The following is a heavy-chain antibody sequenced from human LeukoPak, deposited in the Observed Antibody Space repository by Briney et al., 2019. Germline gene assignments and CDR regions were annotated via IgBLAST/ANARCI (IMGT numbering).Heavy chain of an antibody. CDR1: GFTFSRYW. V-gene: IGHV3-21*01. CDR2: ISSSSSYI. D-gene: IGHD3-10*01. Sequence: PGGSLRLSCATSGFTFSRYWMSWVRQAPGKGLEWVSSISSSSSYIYYADSVKGRFTISRDNAKNSLYLQMNSLRAEDTAVYYCARATYYYGSGSYFKDFYYYYGMDVWGRGTTVTVSS. CDR3: ARATYYYGSGSYFKDFYYYYGMDV. J-gene: IGHJ6*02.